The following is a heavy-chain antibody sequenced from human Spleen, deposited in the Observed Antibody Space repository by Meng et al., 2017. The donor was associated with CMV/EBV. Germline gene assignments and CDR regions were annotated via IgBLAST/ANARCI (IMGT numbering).Heavy chain of an antibody. CDR2: IKSKTDGGTT. CDR1: GFTFSNAW. Sequence: GESLKISCAASGFTFSNAWMSWVRQAPGKGLEWVGRIKSKTDGGTTDYAAPVKGRFTISRDDSKNTLYLQMNSLKTEDTAVYYCTKVGLTGGWFGGYGMDVWGQGTTVTVSS. J-gene: IGHJ6*02. D-gene: IGHD3-10*01. V-gene: IGHV3-15*01. CDR3: TKVGLTGGWFGGYGMDV.